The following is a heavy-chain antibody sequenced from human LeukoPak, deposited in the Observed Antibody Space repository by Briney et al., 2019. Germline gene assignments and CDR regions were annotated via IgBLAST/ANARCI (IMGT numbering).Heavy chain of an antibody. CDR1: GFTFSSYA. CDR2: ISRSGGST. CDR3: ARDSRSFIVMITEPRKNLVDY. J-gene: IGHJ4*02. Sequence: GGSLRLSCAASGFTFSSYAMSWVRQAPGKGLEWVPGISRSGGSTYYADSVKGRLTISRDNSKNTLYLQMNSLRVEDTAVYYCARDSRSFIVMITEPRKNLVDYWGQGTLVTVSS. D-gene: IGHD3-16*01. V-gene: IGHV3-23*01.